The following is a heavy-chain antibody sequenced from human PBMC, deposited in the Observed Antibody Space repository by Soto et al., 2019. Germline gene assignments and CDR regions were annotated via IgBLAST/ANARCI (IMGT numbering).Heavy chain of an antibody. CDR3: ARGKAIGLQYNY. CDR1: GFTFSDYY. Sequence: GGSLRLSCAASGFTFSDYYMSWIRQAPGKGLEWVSYISSSGSTMYYADSVKGRFTISRDDAKNSLYLQMNSLRAEDTAVYYGARGKAIGLQYNYWGQGTLVTVAS. D-gene: IGHD2-2*02. J-gene: IGHJ4*02. CDR2: ISSSGSTM. V-gene: IGHV3-11*01.